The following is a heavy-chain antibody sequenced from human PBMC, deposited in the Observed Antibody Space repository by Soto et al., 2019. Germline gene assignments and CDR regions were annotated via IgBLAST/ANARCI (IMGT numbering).Heavy chain of an antibody. V-gene: IGHV2-5*02. Sequence: SGPTLVNPTQTLTLTCSCSGFSISADGVGVGWIRQPPGEALEWLALIYWDDDKRYSPSLKSRLTITKDTSKNQVVLTMTDMDPVDTATYFCAHRRNVELGPLRLFDYWGQGTQVTVSS. D-gene: IGHD2-15*01. CDR1: GFSISADGVG. J-gene: IGHJ4*02. CDR2: IYWDDDK. CDR3: AHRRNVELGPLRLFDY.